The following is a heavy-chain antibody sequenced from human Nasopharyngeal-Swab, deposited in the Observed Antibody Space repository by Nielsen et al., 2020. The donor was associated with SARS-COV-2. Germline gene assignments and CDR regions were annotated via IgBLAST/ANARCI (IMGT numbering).Heavy chain of an antibody. CDR3: ARERIAARLPDRWFDP. J-gene: IGHJ5*02. Sequence: WTRQPPGKGLEWIGYIYYSGSTNYNPSLKSRVTISVDTSKNQFSLKLSSVTAADTAVYYCARERIAARLPDRWFDPWGQGTLVTVSS. D-gene: IGHD6-6*01. V-gene: IGHV4-59*01. CDR2: IYYSGST.